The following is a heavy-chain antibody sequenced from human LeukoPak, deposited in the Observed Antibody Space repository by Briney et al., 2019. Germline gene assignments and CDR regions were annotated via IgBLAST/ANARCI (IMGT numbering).Heavy chain of an antibody. J-gene: IGHJ6*02. CDR1: GYTFTSYG. V-gene: IGHV1-18*01. Sequence: GASVKVSCKASGYTFTSYGISWVRQAPGQGLGWMGWISAYNGNTNYAQKLQGRVTMTTDTSTSTAYMELRSLRSDDTAVYYCARGGVGRFLEWSWSGMDVWGQGTTVTVSS. CDR2: ISAYNGNT. D-gene: IGHD3-3*01. CDR3: ARGGVGRFLEWSWSGMDV.